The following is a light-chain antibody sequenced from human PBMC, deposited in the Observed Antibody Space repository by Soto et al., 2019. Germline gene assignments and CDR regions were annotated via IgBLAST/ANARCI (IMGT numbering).Light chain of an antibody. CDR2: KAS. CDR1: QSISSW. CDR3: QRYNSYPT. Sequence: DIQMTQSPSTLSASVGDRVTITCRASQSISSWLAWYQQKPGKAPKLLIYKASSLESGVPSRFSGSGAGTEFTLTISSLQPDDFATYYCQRYNSYPTFGHGTKVEIK. J-gene: IGKJ1*01. V-gene: IGKV1-5*03.